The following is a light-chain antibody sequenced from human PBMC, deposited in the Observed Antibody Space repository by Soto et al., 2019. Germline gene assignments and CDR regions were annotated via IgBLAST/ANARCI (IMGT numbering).Light chain of an antibody. CDR1: QSVDKY. Sequence: EILLTQSPATLSFSPGERATLSCRASQSVDKYLVWYQQKPGQAPRLLIYDASSRATGIPARFSVSGSGTDFTLTITSLEPEDFAVYYCQQRTNWPLTFRGGTKLEIK. V-gene: IGKV3-11*01. CDR3: QQRTNWPLT. J-gene: IGKJ4*01. CDR2: DAS.